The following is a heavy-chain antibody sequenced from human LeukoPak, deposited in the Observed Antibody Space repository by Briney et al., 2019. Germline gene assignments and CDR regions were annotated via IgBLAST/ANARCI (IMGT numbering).Heavy chain of an antibody. J-gene: IGHJ4*02. CDR1: GGSIRTDY. CDR3: GRSPPARKEFRD. CDR2: IYTSETT. D-gene: IGHD2/OR15-2a*01. V-gene: IGHV4-4*08. Sequence: SETLSHTCTVSGGSIRTDYGSEIRQPPGKGLEGIGYIYTSETTNPNPPLKSRVYISADTSKTPFSLKVRSVAAADTDVYYCGRSPPARKEFRDWGRGTLVTVSS.